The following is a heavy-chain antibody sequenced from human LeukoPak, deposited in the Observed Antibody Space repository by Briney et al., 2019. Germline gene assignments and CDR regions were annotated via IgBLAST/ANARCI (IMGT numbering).Heavy chain of an antibody. Sequence: SETLSLTCAVYGGSFSGYYWSWIRQPPGKGLKWIGEINHSGSTNYNPSLKSRVTISVDTSKNQFSLKLSSVTAADTAVYYCASTGTYYYDSSGYYSRIRVDPWGQGTLVTVSS. D-gene: IGHD3-22*01. V-gene: IGHV4-34*01. CDR1: GGSFSGYY. J-gene: IGHJ5*02. CDR3: ASTGTYYYDSSGYYSRIRVDP. CDR2: INHSGST.